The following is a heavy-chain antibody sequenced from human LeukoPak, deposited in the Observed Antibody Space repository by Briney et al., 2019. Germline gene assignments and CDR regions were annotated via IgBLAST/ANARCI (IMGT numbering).Heavy chain of an antibody. CDR1: GFTFSSYG. CDR2: ISYDGSNK. Sequence: GGSLRLSCAASGFTFSSYGIHWVRQAPGKGLEWVAVISYDGSNKYYADSVKGRFTISRDNSKNTLYLQMNSLRVEDTAVYYCAKDRSTYYYDSSGFYPDAFDIWGQGTMVTVSS. V-gene: IGHV3-30*18. D-gene: IGHD3-22*01. J-gene: IGHJ3*02. CDR3: AKDRSTYYYDSSGFYPDAFDI.